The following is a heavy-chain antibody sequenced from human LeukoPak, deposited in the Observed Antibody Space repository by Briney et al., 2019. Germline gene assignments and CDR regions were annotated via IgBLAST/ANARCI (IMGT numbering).Heavy chain of an antibody. CDR2: IDNDGSDT. Sequence: GGSLRLSCAPSGFTFNTYWLHWVRQAPGKGLVWVSRIDNDGSDTIYADSVKGRFTISRDNAKSTLYLQMNSLKAEDTAVYYCARGGYHHGFDIWGQGTMVTVSS. V-gene: IGHV3-74*01. CDR1: GFTFNTYW. CDR3: ARGGYHHGFDI. D-gene: IGHD2-15*01. J-gene: IGHJ3*02.